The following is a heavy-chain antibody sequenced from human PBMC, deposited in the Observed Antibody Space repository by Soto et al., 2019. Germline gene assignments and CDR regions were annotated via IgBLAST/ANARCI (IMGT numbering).Heavy chain of an antibody. V-gene: IGHV4-30-4*01. J-gene: IGHJ5*02. CDR3: ARGSLEWLFSWFDP. CDR1: GGSISSGDYY. Sequence: PSETLSLTCTVSGGSISSGDYYWSWIRQPPGKGPEWIGYIYYSGSTYYNPSLKSRVTISVDTSKNQFSLKLSSVTAADTAVYYCARGSLEWLFSWFDPWGQGTLVTVSS. D-gene: IGHD3-3*01. CDR2: IYYSGST.